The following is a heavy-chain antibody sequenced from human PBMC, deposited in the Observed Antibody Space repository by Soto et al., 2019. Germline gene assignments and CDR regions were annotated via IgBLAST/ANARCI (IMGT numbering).Heavy chain of an antibody. D-gene: IGHD3-22*01. CDR3: ASRPTTYYYDISPRAFDI. Sequence: ASVKVSCKASGGTFSSYAISWVRQAPGQGLEWMGGIIPIFGTANYAQKFQGRVTITADESTSTAYMELSSLRSEDTAVYYCASRPTTYYYDISPRAFDIWGQGTMVTVSS. CDR1: GGTFSSYA. CDR2: IIPIFGTA. V-gene: IGHV1-69*13. J-gene: IGHJ3*02.